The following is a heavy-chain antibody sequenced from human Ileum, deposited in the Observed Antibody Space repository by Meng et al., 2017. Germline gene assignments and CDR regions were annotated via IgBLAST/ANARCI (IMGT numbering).Heavy chain of an antibody. CDR3: ARDHYGTNSLDY. J-gene: IGHJ4*02. CDR1: GFTFSRHW. D-gene: IGHD2-8*01. CDR2: IKTDGSYR. Sequence: GGSLRLSCAASGFTFSRHWMHWARQVPGKGLVWVSRIKTDGSYRDYADSVKGRFTISRDNAKNTLFLQMNSLRAEDTAVYYCARDHYGTNSLDYWGQGTLVTVSS. V-gene: IGHV3-74*01.